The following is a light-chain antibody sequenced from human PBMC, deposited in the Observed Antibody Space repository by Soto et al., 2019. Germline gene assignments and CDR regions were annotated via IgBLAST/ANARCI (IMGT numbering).Light chain of an antibody. CDR2: RSD. CDR3: SSFTNTITRYA. J-gene: IGLJ1*01. V-gene: IGLV1-47*01. CDR1: SSTFATNY. Sequence: QSVLTQPPSASGTPGQSVSISCSGDSSTFATNYVHWYQQLPGAAPKLLIYRSDQRPSGVPERFSGSKTGTSASLTISGLQAEDEADYYCSSFTNTITRYAFGTGTKLTVL.